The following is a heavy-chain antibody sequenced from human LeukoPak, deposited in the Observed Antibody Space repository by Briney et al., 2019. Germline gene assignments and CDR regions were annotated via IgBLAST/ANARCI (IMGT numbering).Heavy chain of an antibody. Sequence: GSSVKVSCKASGGTFSSYAINWARQAPGQGLEWMGEIIPIFGTANYAQKFQGRVTITADRSTSTAYMELSSLRSEDTAVYYCARGTQGLYSSSSGRSRFDPWGQGTLVTVSS. J-gene: IGHJ5*02. CDR3: ARGTQGLYSSSSGRSRFDP. V-gene: IGHV1-69*06. D-gene: IGHD6-13*01. CDR1: GGTFSSYA. CDR2: IIPIFGTA.